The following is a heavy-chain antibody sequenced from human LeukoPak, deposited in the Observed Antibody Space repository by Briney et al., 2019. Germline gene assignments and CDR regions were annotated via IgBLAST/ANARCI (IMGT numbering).Heavy chain of an antibody. V-gene: IGHV4-61*02. CDR1: GGSISSGSYY. CDR2: IYTSGST. J-gene: IGHJ4*02. D-gene: IGHD3-3*01. Sequence: SETLSLTCTVSGGSISSGSYYWSGIRQPAGKGLEWIGRIYTSGSTNYNPSLKSRVTISVDTSKNQFSLKLSSVTAADTAVYYCARHRIPITIFGVVNYFDYWGQGTLVTVSS. CDR3: ARHRIPITIFGVVNYFDY.